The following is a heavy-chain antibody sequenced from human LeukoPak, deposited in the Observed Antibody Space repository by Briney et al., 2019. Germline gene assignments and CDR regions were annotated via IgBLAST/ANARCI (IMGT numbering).Heavy chain of an antibody. Sequence: SETLSLTCTVSGGSISSSSYYWGWIRQPPGKGLERIGSIYNSGSTYYNPSIHSRVTISVETTKNQFALKLSSVTAADTAVYYCARHVGMIWFDPWGQGTLVTVSS. J-gene: IGHJ5*02. CDR2: IYNSGST. CDR1: GGSISSSSYY. D-gene: IGHD2-21*01. V-gene: IGHV4-39*01. CDR3: ARHVGMIWFDP.